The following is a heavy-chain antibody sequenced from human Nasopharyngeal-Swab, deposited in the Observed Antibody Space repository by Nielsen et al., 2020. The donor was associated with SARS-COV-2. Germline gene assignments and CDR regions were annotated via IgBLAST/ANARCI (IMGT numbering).Heavy chain of an antibody. CDR2: IYYSGST. J-gene: IGHJ3*02. CDR1: GGSVSSGSYY. D-gene: IGHD3-22*01. V-gene: IGHV4-61*01. Sequence: SETLSLTCTVSGGSVSSGSYYWSWIRQPPGKGLEWIGYIYYSGSTNYNPSLKSRVTISVDTSKNQFSLKLSSVTAADTGVYYCVGETDTMIAVSPDAFDNWGQGTMVTVSS. CDR3: VGETDTMIAVSPDAFDN.